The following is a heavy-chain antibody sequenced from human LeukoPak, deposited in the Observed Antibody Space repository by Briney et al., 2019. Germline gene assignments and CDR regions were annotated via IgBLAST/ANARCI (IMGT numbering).Heavy chain of an antibody. CDR2: IRGSGGST. D-gene: IGHD3-3*01. CDR1: GFTFSSYA. CDR3: AKDGITIFGGPSYYFDY. V-gene: IGHV3-23*01. Sequence: GGSLRLSCAASGFTFSSYAMSWVRQAPGKGLEWVSAIRGSGGSTYYADSVKGRFTISRDNSKNTLYLQMNSLRAEDTAVYYCAKDGITIFGGPSYYFDYWGQGTLVTVSS. J-gene: IGHJ4*02.